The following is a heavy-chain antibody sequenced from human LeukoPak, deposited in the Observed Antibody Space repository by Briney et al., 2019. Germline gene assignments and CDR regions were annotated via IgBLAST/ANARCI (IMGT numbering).Heavy chain of an antibody. V-gene: IGHV1-18*01. CDR1: GYTFTSYG. CDR2: ISTYNRNT. CDR3: ARVLPSGIAVAAY. D-gene: IGHD6-19*01. J-gene: IGHJ4*02. Sequence: ASVKVSCKASGYTFTSYGISWGGQAPGQGVEWMGWISTYNRNTNYAQKLQGRLTITTDTSTSTAYMELRSLRSDDTAVYYCARVLPSGIAVAAYWGQGTLVTVSS.